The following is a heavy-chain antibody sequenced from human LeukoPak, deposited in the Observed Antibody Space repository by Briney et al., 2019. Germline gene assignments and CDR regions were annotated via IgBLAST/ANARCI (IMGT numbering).Heavy chain of an antibody. Sequence: GASLKISCKGSGYSFTSYWIGWVRQLPGKGLEWMGIIYPGDSDTRYSPSFQGQVTISADKSVSTAYLQWSSLKASDTAMYYCARHAYYSNLDYGMDVWGKGTTVTVSS. V-gene: IGHV5-51*01. J-gene: IGHJ6*04. CDR1: GYSFTSYW. D-gene: IGHD4-11*01. CDR2: IYPGDSDT. CDR3: ARHAYYSNLDYGMDV.